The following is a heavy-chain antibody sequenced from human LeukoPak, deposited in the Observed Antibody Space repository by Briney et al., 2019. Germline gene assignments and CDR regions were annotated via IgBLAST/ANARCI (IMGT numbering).Heavy chain of an antibody. CDR3: ARAPGGGWVDY. J-gene: IGHJ4*02. CDR2: IYYSAST. D-gene: IGHD2-21*01. V-gene: IGHV4-59*01. Sequence: PSETLSLTCTVSGGSISSYYWSWIRQPPGKGLEWIRYIYYSASTNYNPSLKSRVPISVDTSKNQFSLKLSSVTAADTAVYYCARAPGGGWVDYWGQGTLVTVSS. CDR1: GGSISSYY.